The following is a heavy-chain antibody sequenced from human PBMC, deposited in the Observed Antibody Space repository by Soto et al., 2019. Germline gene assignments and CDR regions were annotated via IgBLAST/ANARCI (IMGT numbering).Heavy chain of an antibody. Sequence: SETLSLTCTVSGASIRTHFWSWIRQSPGKGLEWIAFTSDNRATRYNPSLNGRATISLDASRNQFALNLSSVTAADTAIYYCARLDYSTTWNNWFDPWGQGTLVTVSS. D-gene: IGHD2-2*01. J-gene: IGHJ5*01. CDR3: ARLDYSTTWNNWFDP. CDR2: TSDNRAT. CDR1: GASIRTHF. V-gene: IGHV4-59*08.